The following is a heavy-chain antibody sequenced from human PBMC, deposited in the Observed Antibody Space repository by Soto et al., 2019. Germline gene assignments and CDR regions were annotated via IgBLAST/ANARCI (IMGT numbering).Heavy chain of an antibody. CDR1: GFTFSSYA. D-gene: IGHD2-21*01. J-gene: IGHJ6*02. CDR2: ISGSGGST. CDR3: AKDILGISVYYYGMDV. V-gene: IGHV3-23*01. Sequence: GSLRLSCAASGFTFSSYAMSWVRQAPGKGLEWVSAISGSGGSTYYADSVKGRFTISRDNSKNTLYLQMNSLRAEDTAVYYCAKDILGISVYYYGMDVWGQGTTVTVSS.